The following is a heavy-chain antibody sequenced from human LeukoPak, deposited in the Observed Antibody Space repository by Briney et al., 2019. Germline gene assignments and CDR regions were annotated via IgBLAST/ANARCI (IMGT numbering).Heavy chain of an antibody. V-gene: IGHV5-51*01. CDR1: GYSFTSYW. CDR3: ARILGAAAGRVFFDF. CDR2: IYPCDSDT. J-gene: IGHJ4*02. D-gene: IGHD6-13*01. Sequence: GESLKISCKGSGYSFTSYWIGWVRQMPGKGLEWMGIIYPCDSDTRYSPSFQGQVTFSADKSISTAYLQWSSLRAAYTAMSYCARILGAAAGRVFFDFWGQGTLVSVSS.